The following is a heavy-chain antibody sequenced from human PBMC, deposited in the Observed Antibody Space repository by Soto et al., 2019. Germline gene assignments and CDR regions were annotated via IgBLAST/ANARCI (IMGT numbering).Heavy chain of an antibody. D-gene: IGHD2-2*02. V-gene: IGHV3-74*01. CDR1: GCTFSSYW. CDR3: ARGGVGRYCSSTSCYTWVFDY. Sequence: EVQLVESGGGLVQPGGSLRLSCAASGCTFSSYWMHWVRQAPGKGLVWVSRINSDGSSTSYADSVKGRFTISRDNAKNTLYLQMNSLRADDTAVYYCARGGVGRYCSSTSCYTWVFDYWGQGTLVTVSS. J-gene: IGHJ4*02. CDR2: INSDGSST.